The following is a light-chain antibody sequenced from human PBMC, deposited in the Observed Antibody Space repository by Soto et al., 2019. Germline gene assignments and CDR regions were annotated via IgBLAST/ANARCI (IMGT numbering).Light chain of an antibody. CDR1: QSVSSH. CDR3: QQRSNWPT. CDR2: DAS. Sequence: EVMLKQSRATLCLSPGDRATLSCRASQSVSSHFAWYQQKSGQAPRXLIYDASKRATGIPARFSGSGSGTDFTLTISSLEPEDFAVYYCQQRSNWPTFGQGTRLEVK. V-gene: IGKV3-11*01. J-gene: IGKJ5*01.